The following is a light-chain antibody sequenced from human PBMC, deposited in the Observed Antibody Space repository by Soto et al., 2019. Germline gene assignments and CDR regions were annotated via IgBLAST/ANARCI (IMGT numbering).Light chain of an antibody. CDR3: QQYANGPPYT. J-gene: IGKJ2*01. V-gene: IGKV3-15*01. CDR1: QSITTK. CDR2: GAS. Sequence: EMVMTQSPAILSVSPGERATLSCMASQSITTKLAWYRQKPGQAPRLLIYGASTRATGIPARFSGNGSGTEFTLTISSLQSDDFAVYYCQQYANGPPYTFGQGTKLESK.